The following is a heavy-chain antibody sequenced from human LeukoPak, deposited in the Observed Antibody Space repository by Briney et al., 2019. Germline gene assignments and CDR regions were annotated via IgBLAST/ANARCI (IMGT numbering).Heavy chain of an antibody. CDR2: INSDGSRT. CDR3: AKEYCSSTSCSSFDY. J-gene: IGHJ4*02. V-gene: IGHV3-74*01. D-gene: IGHD2-2*01. Sequence: GGSLRLSCAASGFTFSSYWMHWVRQAPGKGLVWVSRINSDGSRTTYADSVKGRFTISRDNSKNTLYLQMNSLRAEDTAVYYCAKEYCSSTSCSSFDYWGQGTLVTVSS. CDR1: GFTFSSYW.